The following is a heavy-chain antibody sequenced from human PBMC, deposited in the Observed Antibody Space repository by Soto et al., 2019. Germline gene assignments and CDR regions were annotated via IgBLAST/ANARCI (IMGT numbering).Heavy chain of an antibody. D-gene: IGHD3-16*01. V-gene: IGHV1-8*01. CDR1: GYSFTNND. Sequence: ASVKVSCKASGYSFTNNDVSWVRQATGQGLEWMGWMNPGSGDTGYAQKFQGRVTMTRDISIATAYMELSSLRSDDTAIYYCARREPFGPLNCLNPWGRGTRVTVSS. J-gene: IGHJ5*02. CDR3: ARREPFGPLNCLNP. CDR2: MNPGSGDT.